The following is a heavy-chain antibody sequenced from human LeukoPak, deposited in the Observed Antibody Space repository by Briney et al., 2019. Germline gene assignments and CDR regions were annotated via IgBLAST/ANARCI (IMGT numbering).Heavy chain of an antibody. CDR2: IYHSGST. CDR1: GYSISSGYY. CDR3: ARVADYDILTGGGYFDY. D-gene: IGHD3-9*01. V-gene: IGHV4-38-2*02. J-gene: IGHJ4*02. Sequence: SETLSLTCTVSGYSISSGYYWGWIRQPPGKGLEWIGSIYHSGSTYYNPSLKSRVTISVDTSKNQFSLKLSSVTPAEPAAYYCARVADYDILTGGGYFDYWGQGTLVTVSS.